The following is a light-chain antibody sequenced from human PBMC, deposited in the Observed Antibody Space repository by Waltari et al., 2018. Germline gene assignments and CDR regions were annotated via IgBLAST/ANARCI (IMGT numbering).Light chain of an antibody. V-gene: IGLV2-14*03. CDR1: KCDVGFYTY. J-gene: IGLJ3*02. CDR2: DVS. Sequence: QSALNPPASVSGSPGPSIPIFSTGTKCDVGFYTYVSWYQQHPGKAPKVIIYDVSQRPSGISNRFSGSKSGNTASLTISGLQADDEADYYCKSYTGTGSWVFGGGTKLTVL. CDR3: KSYTGTGSWV.